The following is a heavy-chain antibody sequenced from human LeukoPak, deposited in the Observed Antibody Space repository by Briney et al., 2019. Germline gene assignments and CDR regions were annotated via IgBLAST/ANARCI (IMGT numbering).Heavy chain of an antibody. J-gene: IGHJ4*02. D-gene: IGHD5-18*01. V-gene: IGHV1-18*01. CDR1: GYTVTSYG. CDR3: ARGGYSYGYYFDY. CDR2: ISGYNGNT. Sequence: GSVKVSCRASGYTVTSYGISWVRQAPGQGLEWMGWISGYNGNTNYAQKLQGRVTMTTDTSTSTAYMELSSLRSEDTAVYYCARGGYSYGYYFDYWGQGTLVTVSS.